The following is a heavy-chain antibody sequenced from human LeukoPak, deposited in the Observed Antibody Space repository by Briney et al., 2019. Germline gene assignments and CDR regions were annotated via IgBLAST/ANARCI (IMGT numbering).Heavy chain of an antibody. CDR2: IYSGGST. V-gene: IGHV3-53*01. D-gene: IGHD3-22*01. CDR1: GFTVSSNY. Sequence: PGGSLRLSCAASGFTVSSNYMSWVRQAPGKGLEWVSVIYSGGSTYYADSVKGRFTISRDNSKNTLYLQMNSLRAEDTAVYYCARGNYYDSSGPGPNFDYWGQGTLVTVSS. J-gene: IGHJ4*02. CDR3: ARGNYYDSSGPGPNFDY.